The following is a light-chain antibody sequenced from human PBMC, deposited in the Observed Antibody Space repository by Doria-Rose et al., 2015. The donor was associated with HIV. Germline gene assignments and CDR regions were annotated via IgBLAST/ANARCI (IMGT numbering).Light chain of an antibody. Sequence: TQSPESLGMSLGERATLNCKSNQSLLYTSKNYLAWYQQKPGQPPKLLIYWASTRQSGVPARFSGSGSGTDFTLTISSLEAEDVAVYYGQRYYDTPSFGPGTTVDIK. J-gene: IGKJ3*01. CDR1: QSLLYTSKNY. CDR2: WAS. CDR3: QRYYDTPS. V-gene: IGKV4-1*01.